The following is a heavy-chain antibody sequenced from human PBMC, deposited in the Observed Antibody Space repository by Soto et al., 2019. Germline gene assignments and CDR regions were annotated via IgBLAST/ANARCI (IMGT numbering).Heavy chain of an antibody. CDR1: GFTFSSYG. J-gene: IGHJ4*02. Sequence: GGSLRLSCAASGFTFSSYGMHWVRQAPGKGLEWVAVIWYDGSNKYYADSVKGRLTISRDNSKNTLYLQMNSLRAEDTAVYYCARFANYYGSGSPAANFDYWGQGTLVTVSS. CDR3: ARFANYYGSGSPAANFDY. V-gene: IGHV3-33*01. D-gene: IGHD3-10*01. CDR2: IWYDGSNK.